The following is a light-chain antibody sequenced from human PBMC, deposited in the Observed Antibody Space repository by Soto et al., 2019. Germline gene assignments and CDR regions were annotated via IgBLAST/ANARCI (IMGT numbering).Light chain of an antibody. CDR2: AAS. J-gene: IGKJ4*01. V-gene: IGKV1-17*03. CDR3: LQHKSYPLT. Sequence: DIQMTQSPSAMSASVGDRVTITCRASQDISSYLAWFQQKPGKVPKRLIYAASSLQSGVPARFSGSGSGTEFTLTISSLQREDFATYYCLQHKSYPLTFGGGTKVEIK. CDR1: QDISSY.